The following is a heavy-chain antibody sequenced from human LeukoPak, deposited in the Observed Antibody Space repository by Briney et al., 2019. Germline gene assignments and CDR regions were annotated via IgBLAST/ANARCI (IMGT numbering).Heavy chain of an antibody. V-gene: IGHV1-2*02. CDR1: GYTFTGYY. J-gene: IGHJ3*02. D-gene: IGHD3-3*01. Sequence: ASVKVSCKASGYTFTGYYMHWVRQAPGQGLEWMGWINPNSGGTNYAQKFQGGVTMTRDTSISTAYMELSRLRSDDTAVYYCARDEEISSAFDIWGQGTMVTVSS. CDR3: ARDEEISSAFDI. CDR2: INPNSGGT.